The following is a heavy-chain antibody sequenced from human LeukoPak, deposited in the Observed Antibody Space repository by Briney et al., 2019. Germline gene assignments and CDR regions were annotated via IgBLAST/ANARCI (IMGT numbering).Heavy chain of an antibody. CDR3: ARDLTVTTWGFEPPYNWFDP. J-gene: IGHJ5*02. D-gene: IGHD4-17*01. V-gene: IGHV3-30-3*01. Sequence: PGGSLRLSCAASGFTFSSYAMHWVRQAPGKGLEWVAVISYDGSNKYYADSVKGRFTISRDNAKNSLYLQMNSLRAEDTAVYYCARDLTVTTWGFEPPYNWFDPWGQGTLVTVSS. CDR1: GFTFSSYA. CDR2: ISYDGSNK.